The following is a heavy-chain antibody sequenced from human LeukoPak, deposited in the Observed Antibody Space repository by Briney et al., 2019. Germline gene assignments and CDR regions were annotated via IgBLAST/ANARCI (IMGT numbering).Heavy chain of an antibody. V-gene: IGHV1-46*01. CDR3: ARGGGIEGGRDEILWFGERYNWFDP. J-gene: IGHJ5*02. CDR2: INPSGGST. Sequence: ASVKVSCKASGYTFTSYYMHWVRQAPGQGLEWMGIINPSGGSTSYAQKFQGRVTMTRDTSTSTVYMELSSLRSEDTAVYYCARGGGIEGGRDEILWFGERYNWFDPWCQGTLVTVSS. CDR1: GYTFTSYY. D-gene: IGHD3-10*01.